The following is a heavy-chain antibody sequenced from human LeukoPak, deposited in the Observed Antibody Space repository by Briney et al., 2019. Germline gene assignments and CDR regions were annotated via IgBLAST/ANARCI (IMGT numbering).Heavy chain of an antibody. V-gene: IGHV3-7*01. CDR3: ARDVYYYDSSGHDF. D-gene: IGHD3-22*01. CDR2: IKRDGGEK. Sequence: GGSLRLSCAASGFTFSNYWMNWVRQAPGKGLEWVANIKRDGGEKYYVDSVWGRFTISRDNVKNSLYLQPSSLKAEDTGIYYCARDVYYYDSSGHDFWGQGTLVTVSS. CDR1: GFTFSNYW. J-gene: IGHJ4*02.